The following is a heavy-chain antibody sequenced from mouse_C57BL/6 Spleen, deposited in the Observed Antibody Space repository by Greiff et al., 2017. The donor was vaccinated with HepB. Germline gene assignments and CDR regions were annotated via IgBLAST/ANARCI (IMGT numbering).Heavy chain of an antibody. CDR3: ARWRLYYAMDY. D-gene: IGHD2-13*01. V-gene: IGHV3-6*01. CDR2: ISYDGSN. J-gene: IGHJ4*01. CDR1: GYSITSGYY. Sequence: DVQLQESGPGLVKPSQSLSLTCSVTGYSITSGYYWNWIRQFPGNKLEWMGYISYDGSNNYNPSLKNRISITRDTSKNQFFLKLNSVTTEDTATYYCARWRLYYAMDYWGQGTSVTVSS.